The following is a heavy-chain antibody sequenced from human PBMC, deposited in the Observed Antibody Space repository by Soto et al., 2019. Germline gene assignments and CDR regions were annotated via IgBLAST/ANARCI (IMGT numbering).Heavy chain of an antibody. V-gene: IGHV3-64D*06. CDR3: VKPRSTMMAYYFDY. CDR1: GFTFSSYA. D-gene: IGHD3-22*01. J-gene: IGHJ4*02. Sequence: GGSLRLSCSASGFTFSSYAMHWVRQAPGKGLEYVSAISSNGGSTYYADSVKGRFTISRDNSKNTLYLQMSSLRAEDTAVYYCVKPRSTMMAYYFDYLGQGTLVTVSS. CDR2: ISSNGGST.